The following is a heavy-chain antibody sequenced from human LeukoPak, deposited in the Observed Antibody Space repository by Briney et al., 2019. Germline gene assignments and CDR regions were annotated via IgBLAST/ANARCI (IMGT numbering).Heavy chain of an antibody. CDR2: ISWNSGSI. Sequence: GRSLRLSCAASGFTFDDYAMHWVRQAPGKGLEWVSGISWNSGSIGYADSVKGRFTISRDNAKNSLYLQMNSLRAEDMALYYCAKGDSTHAFDIWGQGTMVTVSS. CDR1: GFTFDDYA. CDR3: AKGDSTHAFDI. D-gene: IGHD3-22*01. V-gene: IGHV3-9*03. J-gene: IGHJ3*02.